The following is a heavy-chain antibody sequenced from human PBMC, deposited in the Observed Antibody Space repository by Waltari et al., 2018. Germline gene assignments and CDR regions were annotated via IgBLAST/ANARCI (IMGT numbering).Heavy chain of an antibody. Sequence: QVQLVESGGGVVQPGGSLRLSCAASGFTFSSYGMHWVRQAPGKGLGWVAFIRYDGSNKYYADSVKGRFTISRDNSKNTLYLQMNSLRAEDTAVYYCAKGSVRRNYFDYWGQGTLVTVSS. D-gene: IGHD2-2*01. V-gene: IGHV3-30*02. CDR2: IRYDGSNK. CDR1: GFTFSSYG. CDR3: AKGSVRRNYFDY. J-gene: IGHJ4*02.